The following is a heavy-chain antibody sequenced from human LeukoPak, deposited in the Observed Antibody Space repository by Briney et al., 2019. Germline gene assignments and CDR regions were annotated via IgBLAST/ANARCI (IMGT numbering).Heavy chain of an antibody. Sequence: GGSLRLSCAASGFTFSSYAMSWFRQAPGKGLEWVSAISGSGGSTYYADSVKGRFTISRDNSKNTLYLQMNSLRAEDTAVYYCAKPPNDGDYPWYFDYWGQGTLVTVSS. CDR2: ISGSGGST. CDR1: GFTFSSYA. D-gene: IGHD4-17*01. V-gene: IGHV3-23*01. CDR3: AKPPNDGDYPWYFDY. J-gene: IGHJ4*02.